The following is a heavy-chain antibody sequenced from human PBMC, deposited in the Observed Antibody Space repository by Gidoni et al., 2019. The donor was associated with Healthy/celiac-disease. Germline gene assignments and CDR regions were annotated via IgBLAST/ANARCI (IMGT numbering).Heavy chain of an antibody. CDR1: GFTLRSYG. Sequence: QVQLVESGGGVVQPGRSLRLSCAASGFTLRSYGMHWVRQAPGKGLEWVAVIWYDGSNKYYADSVKGRFTISRDNSKNTLYLQMNSLRAEDTAVYYCARDLMGTVTTSAFDIWGQGTMVTVSS. J-gene: IGHJ3*02. D-gene: IGHD4-17*01. CDR2: IWYDGSNK. CDR3: ARDLMGTVTTSAFDI. V-gene: IGHV3-33*01.